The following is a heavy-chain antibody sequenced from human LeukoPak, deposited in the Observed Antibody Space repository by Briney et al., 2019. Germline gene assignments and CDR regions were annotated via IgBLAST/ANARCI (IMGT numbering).Heavy chain of an antibody. CDR1: GFTFSSYA. J-gene: IGHJ2*01. D-gene: IGHD6-19*01. V-gene: IGHV3-23*01. CDR3: AKDHSSSGWYFLWYFDL. Sequence: GGSLRLSCAASGFTFSSYAMSWVRQAPGKGLEWVSVISGSGGSTYYADSVKGRFTISRDNSKNTLYLQMNSLRAEDTAVYYCAKDHSSSGWYFLWYFDLWGRGTLVTVSS. CDR2: ISGSGGST.